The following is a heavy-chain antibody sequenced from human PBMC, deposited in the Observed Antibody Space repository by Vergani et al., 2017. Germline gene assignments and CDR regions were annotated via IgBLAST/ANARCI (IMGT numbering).Heavy chain of an antibody. V-gene: IGHV3-23*01. CDR2: IKNTGDST. D-gene: IGHD2-15*01. Sequence: EVQLLQSEGAVVQPGGSLRLSCVASGFTFSSHAMSWVRQGHGQGLEWVSSIKNTGDSTHYADSVKGRFTISRDNSKNTLYLQMNSLRVEDTAVYYCAREGPGWVVGAIPKAFDIWGQGTMVTVSS. J-gene: IGHJ3*02. CDR1: GFTFSSHA. CDR3: AREGPGWVVGAIPKAFDI.